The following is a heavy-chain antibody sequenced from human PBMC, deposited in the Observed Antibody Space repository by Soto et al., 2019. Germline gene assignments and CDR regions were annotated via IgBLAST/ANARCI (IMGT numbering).Heavy chain of an antibody. V-gene: IGHV4-34*01. J-gene: IGHJ4*02. CDR2: INHSGST. D-gene: IGHD6-19*01. Sequence: QVQLQQWGAGLLKPSETLSLTCAVYGGSFSGYYWSWIRQPPGKGLEWIGEINHSGSTNYNPSLKCRVTISVGPSKNQFSLKLSSVTAADTDVYYCASSNSSGWFPFDYWGQGTLVTVSS. CDR3: ASSNSSGWFPFDY. CDR1: GGSFSGYY.